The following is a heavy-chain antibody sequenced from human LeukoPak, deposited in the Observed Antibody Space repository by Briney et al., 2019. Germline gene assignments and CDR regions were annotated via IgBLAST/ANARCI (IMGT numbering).Heavy chain of an antibody. CDR3: ARQDIVTTICLYYFDY. CDR2: INHSGST. J-gene: IGHJ4*02. CDR1: GVSISSSYSY. V-gene: IGHV4-39*07. D-gene: IGHD5-12*01. Sequence: WETLSLTCTVSGVSISSSYSYWGWIRQPPGKGLEWIGEINHSGSTNYNPSLKSRVTISVDTSKHQFSLKLSSVTAADTAVYYCARQDIVTTICLYYFDYWGQGTLVTVSS.